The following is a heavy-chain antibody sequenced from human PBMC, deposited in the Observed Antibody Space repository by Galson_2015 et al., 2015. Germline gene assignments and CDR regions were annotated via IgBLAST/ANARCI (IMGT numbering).Heavy chain of an antibody. CDR1: GFTFSSYA. V-gene: IGHV3-30*01. CDR3: ARGDYYDFWSGYSFLFDY. J-gene: IGHJ4*02. D-gene: IGHD3-3*01. CDR2: ISYDGSNK. Sequence: SLRLSCAASGFTFSSYAMHWVRQAPGKGLEWVAVISYDGSNKYYADSVKGRFTISRDNSKNTLYLQMNSLRSEDTAVYYCARGDYYDFWSGYSFLFDYWGQGTLVTVSS.